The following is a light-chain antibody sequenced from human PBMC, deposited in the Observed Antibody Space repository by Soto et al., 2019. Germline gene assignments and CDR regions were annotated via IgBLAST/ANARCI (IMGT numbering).Light chain of an antibody. V-gene: IGLV2-14*01. CDR2: EVS. CDR1: SSDVGAYGY. Sequence: QSALTQPASVSGSPGQSITISCTGTSSDVGAYGYVSWYQQHPGKAPKPMIYEVSYRPSGVSNRFSGSKSGNAASLTISGLQAEDEADYYCSSYTTSSTVVFGGGTKVTVL. J-gene: IGLJ2*01. CDR3: SSYTTSSTVV.